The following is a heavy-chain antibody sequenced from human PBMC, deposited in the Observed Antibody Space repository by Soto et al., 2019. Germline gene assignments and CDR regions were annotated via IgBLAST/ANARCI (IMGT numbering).Heavy chain of an antibody. D-gene: IGHD6-13*01. Sequence: QITLKESGPTLVKPTQTLTLTCTFSGFSLSTSGVGVGWIRQPPGKALEWLALIYWDDDKRYSPSLKSRLTITKDTSKNQVVLTMTNMDPVDTATYYCAHGVRGSSWYGTNYYYYGMDVWGQGTTVTVSS. V-gene: IGHV2-5*02. CDR2: IYWDDDK. J-gene: IGHJ6*02. CDR1: GFSLSTSGVG. CDR3: AHGVRGSSWYGTNYYYYGMDV.